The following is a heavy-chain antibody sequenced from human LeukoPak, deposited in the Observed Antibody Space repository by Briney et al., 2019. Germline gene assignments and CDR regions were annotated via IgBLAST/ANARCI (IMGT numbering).Heavy chain of an antibody. CDR3: AKQFLYCSGDTCYSA. CDR1: GFSVNINH. V-gene: IGHV3-23*01. CDR2: ISTSDGST. D-gene: IGHD2-15*01. J-gene: IGHJ4*02. Sequence: GGSLRLSCAASGFSVNINHMIWVRQAPGKGLEWVSGISTSDGSTYYADSVKGRFTISRDNSKNTLYLQMNSLRAEDTAVYYCAKQFLYCSGDTCYSAWGQGTLVTVSS.